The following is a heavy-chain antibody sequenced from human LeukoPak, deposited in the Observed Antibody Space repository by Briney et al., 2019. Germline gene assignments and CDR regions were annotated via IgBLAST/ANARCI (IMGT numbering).Heavy chain of an antibody. Sequence: GGSLRLSCAASGFTFSSYEMNWVRQAPGKGLEWVSYISSSGITIYYADSVKGRFTISRDNAKNSLYLQMNSLRAEDTAVYYCARAGSMVRGVMAFDYWGQGTLVTVSS. J-gene: IGHJ4*02. V-gene: IGHV3-48*03. CDR2: ISSSGITI. D-gene: IGHD3-10*01. CDR3: ARAGSMVRGVMAFDY. CDR1: GFTFSSYE.